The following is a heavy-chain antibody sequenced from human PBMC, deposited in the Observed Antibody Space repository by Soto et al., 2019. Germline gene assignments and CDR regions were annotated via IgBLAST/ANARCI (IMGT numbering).Heavy chain of an antibody. Sequence: SETLSLTCTVSGGSISSGDYYWSWIRQPPGEGLEWIGYIYYSGSTYYNPSLNSRLTISVDTSKNQFSLKLSSVTAADTAVYYCARGRREFYYYYGMDVWGQGTTVTVSS. J-gene: IGHJ6*02. D-gene: IGHD3-10*01. V-gene: IGHV4-30-4*01. CDR3: ARGRREFYYYYGMDV. CDR2: IYYSGST. CDR1: GGSISSGDYY.